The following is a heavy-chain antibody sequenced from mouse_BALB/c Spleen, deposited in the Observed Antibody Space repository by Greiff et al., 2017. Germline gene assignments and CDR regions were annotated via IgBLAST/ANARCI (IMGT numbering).Heavy chain of an antibody. CDR3: TRSYYGSSTGLVY. CDR2: IDPETGGT. J-gene: IGHJ3*01. V-gene: IGHV1-15*01. CDR1: GYTFTDYE. D-gene: IGHD1-1*01. Sequence: QVQLQQSGAELVRPGASVTLSCKASGYTFTDYEMHWVKQTPVHGLEWIGAIDPETGGTAYNQKFKGKATLTADKSSSTAYMELRSLTSEDSAVYYYTRSYYGSSTGLVYWGQGIRVTVAA.